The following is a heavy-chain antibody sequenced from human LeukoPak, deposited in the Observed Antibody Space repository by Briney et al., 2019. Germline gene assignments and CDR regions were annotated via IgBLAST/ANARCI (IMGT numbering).Heavy chain of an antibody. J-gene: IGHJ1*01. V-gene: IGHV1-2*02. Sequence: ASVKVSCKASGYTFTGYYMHWVRQAPGQGLEWMEWINPNSGGTNYAQKFQGRVTMTRDTSISTAYMELSRLRSDDTAVYYCAREDYYDSSGYYKSKEYFQHWGQGTLVTVSS. CDR2: INPNSGGT. D-gene: IGHD3-22*01. CDR1: GYTFTGYY. CDR3: AREDYYDSSGYYKSKEYFQH.